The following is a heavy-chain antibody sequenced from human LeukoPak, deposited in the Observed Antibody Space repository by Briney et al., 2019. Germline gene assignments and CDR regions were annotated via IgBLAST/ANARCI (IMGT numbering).Heavy chain of an antibody. D-gene: IGHD1-26*01. J-gene: IGHJ4*02. V-gene: IGHV3-23*01. CDR3: AKELESGSYLFFDY. CDR1: GFTFSSYA. Sequence: GRSLRLSCAASGFTFSSYAMSWVRQAPGKGLEWVSAMSGSGGSTYYADSVKGRFTISRDNSKNTLYLQMNSLRAEDTAVYYCAKELESGSYLFFDYWGQGTLVTVSS. CDR2: MSGSGGST.